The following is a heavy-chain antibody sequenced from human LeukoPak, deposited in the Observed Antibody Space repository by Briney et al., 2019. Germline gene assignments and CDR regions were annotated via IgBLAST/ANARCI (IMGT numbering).Heavy chain of an antibody. J-gene: IGHJ5*02. Sequence: PSETLSLTCTVSGGSISSGSYYWSWIRQPAGKGLEWIGRIYTSGSTNYNPSLKSRVTISVDTSKNQFSLKLSSVTAADTAVYYCAREVGIVGATSWFDPWGQGTLVTVSS. V-gene: IGHV4-61*02. CDR2: IYTSGST. D-gene: IGHD1-26*01. CDR3: AREVGIVGATSWFDP. CDR1: GGSISSGSYY.